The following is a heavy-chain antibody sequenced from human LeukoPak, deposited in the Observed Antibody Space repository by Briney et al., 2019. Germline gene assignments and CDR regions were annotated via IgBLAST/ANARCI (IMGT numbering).Heavy chain of an antibody. J-gene: IGHJ4*02. CDR1: GFTFSSYA. CDR3: AKEGYYGSD. V-gene: IGHV3-23*01. D-gene: IGHD3-10*01. CDR2: ISVGGGST. Sequence: GGSLRLSCAASGFTFSSYAMSWVPPAPGKGREWVSAISVGGGSTYYADSVKGRFTISRDNSKNTRYLQMNSLRAEETAVYYCAKEGYYGSDWGQGTLVTVSS.